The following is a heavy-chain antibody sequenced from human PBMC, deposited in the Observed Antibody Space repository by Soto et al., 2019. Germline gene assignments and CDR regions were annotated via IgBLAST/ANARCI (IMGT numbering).Heavy chain of an antibody. CDR3: ARDPPVLWFGELSLLNLFLDYYYGIDV. Sequence: PGGSLRLSCAASGFTFSSYSMNWVRQAPGKGLEWVSSISSSSSYIYYADSVKGRFTISRDNAKNSLYLQMNSLRAEDTAVYYCARDPPVLWFGELSLLNLFLDYYYGIDVWGQGTTVPVSS. CDR2: ISSSSSYI. D-gene: IGHD3-10*01. J-gene: IGHJ6*02. CDR1: GFTFSSYS. V-gene: IGHV3-21*01.